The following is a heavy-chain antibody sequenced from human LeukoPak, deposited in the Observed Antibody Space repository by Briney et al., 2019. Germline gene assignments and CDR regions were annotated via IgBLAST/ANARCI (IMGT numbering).Heavy chain of an antibody. V-gene: IGHV4-59*08. J-gene: IGHJ4*02. CDR1: GGSISNYY. D-gene: IGHD4-11*01. Sequence: SETLSLTCTVSGGSISNYYWSWIRQPPGEGLEWIGYIYYSGGTNYNPSLKSRVTISIDTSKNKFSLNLTSGTAADTAVYYCARGGLGGITAYSNYLFDYWGQGTLVTVSS. CDR3: ARGGLGGITAYSNYLFDY. CDR2: IYYSGGT.